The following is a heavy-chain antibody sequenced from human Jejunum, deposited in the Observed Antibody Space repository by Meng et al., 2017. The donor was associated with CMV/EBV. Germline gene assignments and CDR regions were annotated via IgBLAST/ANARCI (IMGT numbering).Heavy chain of an antibody. D-gene: IGHD3-9*01. V-gene: IGHV3-21*06. CDR2: SRRGGSWI. J-gene: IGHJ4*01. Sequence: LNWGSQAPGNGLEGVSSSRRGGSWIYDADSVKCRFTISRYNVKNSRYLQMRSLRPEDTAVHYCVSDPYDTLPGLPGWYVDTWGHGALVTVSS. CDR3: VSDPYDTLPGLPGWYVDT.